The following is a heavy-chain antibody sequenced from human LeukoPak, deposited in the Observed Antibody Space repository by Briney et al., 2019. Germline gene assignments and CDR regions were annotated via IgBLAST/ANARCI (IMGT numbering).Heavy chain of an antibody. Sequence: ASVKVSCKASGYTFTNYGINWVRQAPGQGLEWTGWISTQAPGQGLEWMRWINTYNTNYAQKFQGRVTMTTDTSTRTAYMELRSLRSDDTAVYYCARGGSGTPGDFDYWGQGALITVSS. V-gene: IGHV1-18*01. CDR3: ARGGSGTPGDFDY. CDR1: GYTFTNYG. D-gene: IGHD2-2*01. CDR2: INTYNT. J-gene: IGHJ4*02.